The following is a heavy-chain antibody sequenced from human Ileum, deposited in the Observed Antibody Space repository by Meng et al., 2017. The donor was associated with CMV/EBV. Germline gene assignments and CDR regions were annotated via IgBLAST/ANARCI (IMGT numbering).Heavy chain of an antibody. J-gene: IGHJ4*02. CDR2: INHSGST. CDR3: ARGVAGGPFDY. Sequence: QGPLQQGGAGLLKPSEPLSLTCAVYGGSFRGYYWSWIRQPPGKGLEWIGEINHSGSTNYNPSLKSRVTISVDTSKNQFFLKLSSVTAADTAVYYCARGVAGGPFDYWGQGTLVTVSS. D-gene: IGHD2-15*01. CDR1: GGSFRGYY. V-gene: IGHV4-34*01.